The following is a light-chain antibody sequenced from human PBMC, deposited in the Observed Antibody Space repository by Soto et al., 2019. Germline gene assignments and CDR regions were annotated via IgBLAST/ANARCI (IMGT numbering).Light chain of an antibody. CDR2: DAS. V-gene: IGKV3-11*01. J-gene: IGKJ1*01. CDR1: QSVSSY. CDR3: QQHSNWPPWT. Sequence: EIVLTQSPATLSLSPGERATLSCRASQSVSSYLAWYQQKPGQAPRLLIYDASNRATGIPARFSGRGSGTDFTLTISSLEPEDFVVYYCQQHSNWPPWTFGQGTKVEIK.